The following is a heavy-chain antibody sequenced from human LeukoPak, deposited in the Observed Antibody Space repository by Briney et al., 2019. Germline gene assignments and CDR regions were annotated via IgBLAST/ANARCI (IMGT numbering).Heavy chain of an antibody. D-gene: IGHD6-13*01. V-gene: IGHV3-30*02. J-gene: IGHJ3*02. CDR3: ARGRAAAGPHDAFDI. CDR1: GFTFSSYG. CDR2: IRYDGSNK. Sequence: GGSLRLSCAASGFTFSSYGMHWVRQAPGKGLEWVAVIRYDGSNKYYADSVKGRFTISRDNSKSTLYLQMNSLRAEDTAVYYCARGRAAAGPHDAFDIWGQGTMVAVSS.